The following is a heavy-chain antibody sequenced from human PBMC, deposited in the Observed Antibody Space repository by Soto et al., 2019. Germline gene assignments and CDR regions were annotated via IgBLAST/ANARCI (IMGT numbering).Heavy chain of an antibody. V-gene: IGHV3-23*01. D-gene: IGHD7-27*01. CDR2: ISGSGGST. Sequence: RRLSCAASGFTFSSYAMSWVRQAPGKGLEWVSAISGSGGSTYYADSVKGRFTISRDNSKNTLYLQMNSLRAEDTAVYYCAKDSLHQALGYYFDYWGQGTLVTVSS. CDR3: AKDSLHQALGYYFDY. CDR1: GFTFSSYA. J-gene: IGHJ4*02.